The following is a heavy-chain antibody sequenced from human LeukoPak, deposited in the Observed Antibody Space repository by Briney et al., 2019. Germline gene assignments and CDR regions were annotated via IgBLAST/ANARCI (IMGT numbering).Heavy chain of an antibody. Sequence: GGSLRLSCAASGFTFSSYSMNWVRQAPGKGLEWFSSISSSSSYIYYADSVKGRFTISRDNAKNSLYLQMNSLRAEDTAVYYCARECGGDCYSGLYWGQGTLVTVSS. CDR1: GFTFSSYS. V-gene: IGHV3-21*01. D-gene: IGHD2-21*02. CDR2: ISSSSSYI. J-gene: IGHJ4*02. CDR3: ARECGGDCYSGLY.